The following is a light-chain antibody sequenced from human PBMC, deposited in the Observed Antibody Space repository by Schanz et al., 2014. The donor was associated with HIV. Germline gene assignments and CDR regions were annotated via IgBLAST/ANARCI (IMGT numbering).Light chain of an antibody. V-gene: IGLV1-40*01. J-gene: IGLJ1*01. CDR2: GDN. Sequence: QSVLTEPPSLSGAPGQWVTVSCSGGSSNIGAGFDVHWYQQLPGTAPKLLIYGDNNRPSGVPDRFSGSKSGTSASLAISGLQSEDEADYYCAAWDASLNGYVFGTGTKLTVL. CDR1: SSNIGAGFD. CDR3: AAWDASLNGYV.